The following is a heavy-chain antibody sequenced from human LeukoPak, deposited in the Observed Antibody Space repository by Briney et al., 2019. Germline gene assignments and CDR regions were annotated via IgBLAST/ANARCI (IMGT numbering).Heavy chain of an antibody. CDR1: GFTFSAYS. J-gene: IGHJ4*02. V-gene: IGHV3-48*01. CDR3: ARNQEIDYYDSSGFYWGVEY. Sequence: GGFLRLSCAASGFTFSAYSMNWVRQAPGKGLEWVAYISGGGGTIYYADSVKGRFTISRDNAKNSLSLQMDSLRAEDTAVYYCARNQEIDYYDSSGFYWGVEYWGQGTLVTVSS. D-gene: IGHD3-22*01. CDR2: ISGGGGTI.